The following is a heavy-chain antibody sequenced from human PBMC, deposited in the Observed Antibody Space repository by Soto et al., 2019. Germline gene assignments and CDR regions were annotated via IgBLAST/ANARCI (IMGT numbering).Heavy chain of an antibody. CDR2: ISFSGDNT. D-gene: IGHD2-8*02. J-gene: IGHJ4*02. CDR1: GFIFIDYA. V-gene: IGHV3-23*01. Sequence: GGSLRLSCVASGFIFIDYAMSWVRQGPGKGLEWVAGISFSGDNTNYADSVKGRFITSRDNSKNTLYLLMNRLRTEDIGIYYCAKIALVGSFGFELARDYWGQGTLVTVSS. CDR3: AKIALVGSFGFELARDY.